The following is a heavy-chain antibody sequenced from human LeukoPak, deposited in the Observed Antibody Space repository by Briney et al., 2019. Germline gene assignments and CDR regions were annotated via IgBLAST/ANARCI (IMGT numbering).Heavy chain of an antibody. D-gene: IGHD3-22*01. V-gene: IGHV4-4*07. CDR3: AREGDYYDSSGQYSLVDY. J-gene: IGHJ4*02. CDR1: GGSISSYY. CDR2: IYTSGST. Sequence: SETLSLTCTVSGGSISSYYWSWIRQPAGKGLEWIGPIYTSGSTNYNPSLKSRVTMSVDTSKNQFSLKLSSVTAADTAVYYCAREGDYYDSSGQYSLVDYWGQGTLVTVSS.